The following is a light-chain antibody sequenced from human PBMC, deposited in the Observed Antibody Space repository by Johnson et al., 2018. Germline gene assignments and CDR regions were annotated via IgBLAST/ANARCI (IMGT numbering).Light chain of an antibody. CDR1: SSNIGNNY. CDR3: GTWDSSLRAGNV. Sequence: QSVLTQPPSVSAAPGQKVTISCSGSSSNIGNNYVSWYQQLPGTAPKLLIYENNKRPSGIPDRFSGSKSGPSATLVITGLQPGDEADYYCGTWDSSLRAGNVFGTGTKVTVL. J-gene: IGLJ1*01. CDR2: ENN. V-gene: IGLV1-51*02.